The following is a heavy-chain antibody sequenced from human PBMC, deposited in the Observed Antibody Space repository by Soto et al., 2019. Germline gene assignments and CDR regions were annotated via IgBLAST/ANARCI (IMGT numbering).Heavy chain of an antibody. D-gene: IGHD5-18*01. V-gene: IGHV4-61*01. Sequence: SDTLSLTFTFSCYSVISDNYYWTWIRQPPGKGLEWIGYIYSSGSTNYNPSLKSRVTISLDTSNNQFSLKLTSVTAADTAVYYCARDIRGYSRAFDYWGQGTLVTVSS. J-gene: IGHJ4*02. CDR3: ARDIRGYSRAFDY. CDR1: CYSVISDNYY. CDR2: IYSSGST.